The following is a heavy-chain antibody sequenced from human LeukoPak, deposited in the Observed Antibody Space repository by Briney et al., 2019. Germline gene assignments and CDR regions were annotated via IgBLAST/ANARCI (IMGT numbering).Heavy chain of an antibody. Sequence: GGSLRLSCAASGFTFNNYAMHWVRQAPGKGLEWVAVTSYDGRDKYYADSAKGRFTISRDNSNNALSLLMNSLRAEDTAVYYCAKGGGYTYGIAFCDIWGRGTMVTVSS. D-gene: IGHD5-18*01. CDR1: GFTFNNYA. V-gene: IGHV3-30*18. J-gene: IGHJ3*02. CDR3: AKGGGYTYGIAFCDI. CDR2: TSYDGRDK.